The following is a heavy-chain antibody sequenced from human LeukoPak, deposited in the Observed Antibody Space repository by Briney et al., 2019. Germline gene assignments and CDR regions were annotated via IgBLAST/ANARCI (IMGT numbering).Heavy chain of an antibody. CDR1: GYIFTNNW. CDR3: ARLGAENGMDV. J-gene: IGHJ6*01. CDR2: IYPGGSYT. V-gene: IGHV5-51*01. Sequence: GESLKISCQVSGYIFTNNWIGWVRQMPGKGLEWVGIIYPGGSYTRYGPSFQGQVTISVDNSITTAYLQWSSLKASDTAMYYCARLGAENGMDVWGQGTTVTVSS.